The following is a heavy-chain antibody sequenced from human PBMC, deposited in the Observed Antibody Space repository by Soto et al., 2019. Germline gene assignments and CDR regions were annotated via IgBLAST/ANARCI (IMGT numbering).Heavy chain of an antibody. CDR2: ISHSGST. V-gene: IGHV4-31*03. J-gene: IGHJ6*02. D-gene: IGHD3-16*02. CDR1: GADINSGGFT. Sequence: SETLSLTCSVSGADINSGGFTWTWIRQHAGKGLEWLGSISHSGSTAYNPSLKSRLSISGDTSKNHFSLTLTSVTAADAAVYYCATIGVSGYLAVWGQGTTVTV. CDR3: ATIGVSGYLAV.